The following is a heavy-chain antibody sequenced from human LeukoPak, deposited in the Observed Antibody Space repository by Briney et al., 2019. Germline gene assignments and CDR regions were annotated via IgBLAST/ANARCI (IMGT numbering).Heavy chain of an antibody. CDR3: ARHFSGSYLLGYFDY. CDR2: IYYSGST. V-gene: IGHV4-59*08. J-gene: IGHJ4*02. D-gene: IGHD1-26*01. Sequence: SETLSLTCTVSGGXISSYYWSWIRQPPGKGREWIGYIYYSGSTNYNPSLKSRVTISVDTSKNQFSLKLSSVTAADTAVYYCARHFSGSYLLGYFDYWGQGTLVTVSS. CDR1: GGXISSYY.